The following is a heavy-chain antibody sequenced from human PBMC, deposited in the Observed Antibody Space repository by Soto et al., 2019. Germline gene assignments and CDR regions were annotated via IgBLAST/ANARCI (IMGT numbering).Heavy chain of an antibody. CDR1: GFSISSSSYY. CDR2: IYYSGST. CDR3: ARHEWSTYYDFWSGYYNADSRSYGMDV. J-gene: IGHJ6*02. D-gene: IGHD3-3*01. Sequence: PSETLSLTCPVSGFSISSSSYYWGWIRQPPGKGLEWIGSIYYSGSTYYNPSLKSRVTISVDTSKNQFSLKLSSVTAADTAVYYCARHEWSTYYDFWSGYYNADSRSYGMDVWGQGTTVTVSS. V-gene: IGHV4-39*01.